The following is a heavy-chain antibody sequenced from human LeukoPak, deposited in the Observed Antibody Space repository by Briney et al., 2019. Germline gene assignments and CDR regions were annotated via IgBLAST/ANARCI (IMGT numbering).Heavy chain of an antibody. CDR3: ASASGSYRYYFDC. CDR1: GSSFTNYW. D-gene: IGHD1-26*01. Sequence: GESLKISCKGSGSSFTNYWIGWVRQMPGKGLEWMGIIYPGDSDTRYSPSFQGQVTISADKSISTAYLQWSSLKASDTAMYYCASASGSYRYYFDCWGQGTLVTVSS. V-gene: IGHV5-51*01. J-gene: IGHJ4*02. CDR2: IYPGDSDT.